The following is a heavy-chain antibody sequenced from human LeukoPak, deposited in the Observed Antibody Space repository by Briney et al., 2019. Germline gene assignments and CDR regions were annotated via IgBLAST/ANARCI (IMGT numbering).Heavy chain of an antibody. D-gene: IGHD6-13*01. J-gene: IGHJ3*02. CDR3: ASLVHAFDI. CDR1: GFTFSNYA. CDR2: VSYDGSNK. V-gene: IGHV3-30-3*01. Sequence: GRSLRLSCAASGFTFSNYAMHWVRQAPGKGLEWVAVVSYDGSNKYYADSVKGRFTISRDNSKSTLYLQMNSLRAEDTAVYYCASLVHAFDISGQG.